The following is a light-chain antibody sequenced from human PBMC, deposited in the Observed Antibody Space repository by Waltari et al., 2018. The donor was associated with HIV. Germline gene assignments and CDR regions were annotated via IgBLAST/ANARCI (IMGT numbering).Light chain of an antibody. CDR3: AAWDDTLNGL. Sequence: QSVLTQPPSASGTPGQNVTISCSGNPSNIGTNLVIWYQQFPGAAPKLLIYSKNQRPSGVPARFSGSKSGTSASLAISGLQSEDEADYFCAAWDDTLNGLFGGGTKLTVL. CDR2: SKN. J-gene: IGLJ2*01. V-gene: IGLV1-44*01. CDR1: PSNIGTNL.